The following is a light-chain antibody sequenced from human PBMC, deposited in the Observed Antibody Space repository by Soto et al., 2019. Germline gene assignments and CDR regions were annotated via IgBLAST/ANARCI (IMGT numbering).Light chain of an antibody. CDR3: QQYDNYPLT. V-gene: IGKV1-5*01. CDR2: DAS. CDR1: QSVRSW. J-gene: IGKJ4*01. Sequence: DIQMTQSPATLSASVGDRVTITCRASQSVRSWLAWYQQKPGTAPKLLIFDASRLESGVPSRFSGSASGTEFTLTISSLQPDDFATYYRQQYDNYPLTFGGGTKVDIK.